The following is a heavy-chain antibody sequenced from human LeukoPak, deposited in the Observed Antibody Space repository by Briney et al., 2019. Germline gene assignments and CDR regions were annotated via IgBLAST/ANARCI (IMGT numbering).Heavy chain of an antibody. CDR3: ARSALIYCSSTSCHPSYY. D-gene: IGHD2-2*01. CDR1: GGSFSGYY. Sequence: SETLSLTCAVYGGSFSGYYRSWIRQPPGKGLEWIGEINHSGSTNYNPSLKSRVTISVDTSKNQFSLKLSSVTAADTAVYYCARSALIYCSSTSCHPSYYWGQGTLVTVSS. J-gene: IGHJ4*02. CDR2: INHSGST. V-gene: IGHV4-34*01.